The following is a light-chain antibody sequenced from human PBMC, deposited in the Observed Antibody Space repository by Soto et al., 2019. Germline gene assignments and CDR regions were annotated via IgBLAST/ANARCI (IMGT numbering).Light chain of an antibody. CDR1: QSVRTY. CDR3: QQRRNWPLT. J-gene: IGKJ5*01. CDR2: DAF. Sequence: EIVLTQSPVTLTFSPWERATLSCRASQSVRTYLACYQVKRGQAPRLLIYDAFIRATGIPARFSGSESGTDFTLTISSLEPEDFAVYYCQQRRNWPLTFGQGTRLEIK. V-gene: IGKV3-11*01.